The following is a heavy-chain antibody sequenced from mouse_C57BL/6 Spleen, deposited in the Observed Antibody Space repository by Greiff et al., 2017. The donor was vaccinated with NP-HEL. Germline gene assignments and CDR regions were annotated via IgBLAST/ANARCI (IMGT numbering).Heavy chain of an antibody. CDR1: GYTFTDYE. Sequence: QVQLQQSGAELVRPGASVTLSCKASGYTFTDYEMHWVKQTPVHGLEWIGAIDPETGGTAYNQKFKGKAILTADKSSSTAYMELRSLTSEDSAVYYCSNWNVFYAMDYWGQGTSVTVSS. CDR2: IDPETGGT. D-gene: IGHD4-1*02. CDR3: SNWNVFYAMDY. J-gene: IGHJ4*01. V-gene: IGHV1-15*01.